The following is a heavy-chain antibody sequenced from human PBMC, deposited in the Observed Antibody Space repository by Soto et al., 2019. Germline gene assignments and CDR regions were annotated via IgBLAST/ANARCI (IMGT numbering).Heavy chain of an antibody. J-gene: IGHJ4*02. CDR1: GYTFTDYD. CDR3: AVTTGY. CDR2: VSPDHGNA. Sequence: QVRVVQSGAEVKKPGASVKVSCKTSGYTFTDYDINWVRQAPGQGLEWMGWVSPDHGNAGYARQFQGRITMTSDTSINTVIMELTNLRPEGTAVYYCAVTTGYGGQGTKVTVSS. D-gene: IGHD3-9*01. V-gene: IGHV1-8*01.